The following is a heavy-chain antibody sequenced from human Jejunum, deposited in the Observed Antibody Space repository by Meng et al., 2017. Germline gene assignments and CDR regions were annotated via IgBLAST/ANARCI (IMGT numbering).Heavy chain of an antibody. J-gene: IGHJ4*02. D-gene: IGHD4-17*01. CDR2: ISSSGSTI. V-gene: IGHV3-11*04. CDR3: ATNGPREYGDYLGD. Sequence: GESLKISCAASGFTFSDYYMSWIRRAPGKGLEWLSYISSSGSTIWYADSVKGRFTISRDNAKNSLFLQMISLGAEDTAVYYCATNGPREYGDYLGDWGPGTLVTVSS. CDR1: GFTFSDYY.